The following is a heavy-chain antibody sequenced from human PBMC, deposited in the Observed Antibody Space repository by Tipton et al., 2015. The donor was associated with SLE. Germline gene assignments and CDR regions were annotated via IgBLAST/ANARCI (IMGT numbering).Heavy chain of an antibody. CDR2: IYAWGST. CDR1: GGSISSTNYF. CDR3: AREPVYYYYYMDV. J-gene: IGHJ6*03. Sequence: TLSLTCTVSGGSISSTNYFWNWIRQPAGKTLEWIGRIYAWGSTDYNPSLRSRVAMSLDTSKNQFSLRLDSVTAADTAVYYCAREPVYYYYYMDVWGKGTTVTVSS. V-gene: IGHV4-61*02.